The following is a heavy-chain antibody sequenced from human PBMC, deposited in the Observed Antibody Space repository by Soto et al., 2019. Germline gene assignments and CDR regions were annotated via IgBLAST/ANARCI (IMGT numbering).Heavy chain of an antibody. V-gene: IGHV3-23*01. Sequence: MSWVRQAPGKGLEWVSAISGSGGSTYYADSVKGRLSISRDNSKNTLYLQMNSLRAEDTAVYYCAKLSSPINDLAAAGPDYWGQGTLVTVSS. J-gene: IGHJ4*02. D-gene: IGHD6-13*01. CDR3: AKLSSPINDLAAAGPDY. CDR2: ISGSGGST.